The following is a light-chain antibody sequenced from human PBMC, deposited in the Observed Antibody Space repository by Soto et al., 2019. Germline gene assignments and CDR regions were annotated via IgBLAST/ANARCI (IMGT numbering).Light chain of an antibody. J-gene: IGLJ1*01. CDR2: DNS. CDR1: ISNIGNNY. CDR3: GTWDSRLSAV. V-gene: IGLV1-51*01. Sequence: QAVVTQPPSVSAAPGQKVTISCSGGISNIGNNYVAWYQQFPGTAPRRIIYDNSKRASGIPDRFSGSKSGTSATLVITGLQTGDEADYYCGTWDSRLSAVFGTGTKLTVL.